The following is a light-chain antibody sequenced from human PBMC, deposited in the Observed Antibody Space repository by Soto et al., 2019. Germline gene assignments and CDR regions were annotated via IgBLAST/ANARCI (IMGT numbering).Light chain of an antibody. V-gene: IGLV2-14*01. J-gene: IGLJ1*01. CDR2: EVN. Sequence: QSALIQPASVSGSPGQSITISCTGTSSDIGDYNYVSWYQQHPDKVPKLIIFEVNNRPSGVSNRFSGSKSGIMASLTISGLQAEDEADYYCSSYTNRRTYVFGTGTKLTVL. CDR1: SSDIGDYNY. CDR3: SSYTNRRTYV.